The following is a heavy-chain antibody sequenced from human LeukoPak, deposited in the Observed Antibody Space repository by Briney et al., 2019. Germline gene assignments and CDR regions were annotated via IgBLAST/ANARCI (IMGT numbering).Heavy chain of an antibody. CDR3: RGVAARRDFDY. Sequence: GGSLRLSCAASVSTFSSYWMHWVRQAPGKGLVWVSRINGDGSITNYADSVKGRFTISRDNAKNTLYLQMNSLRAEDTAVYYCRGVAARRDFDYWGQGTLVTVSS. CDR1: VSTFSSYW. J-gene: IGHJ4*02. D-gene: IGHD6-6*01. CDR2: INGDGSIT. V-gene: IGHV3-74*01.